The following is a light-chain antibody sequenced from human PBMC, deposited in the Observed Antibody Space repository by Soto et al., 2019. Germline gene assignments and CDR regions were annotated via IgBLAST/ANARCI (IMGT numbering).Light chain of an antibody. CDR3: QSYDTSLSGFYV. J-gene: IGLJ1*01. Sequence: QSVLTQPPSVSGAPGQRVSISCTGSSSNIGAGYNVHWYQQLPGTAPKLLIYDNNNRPSGVPDRFSGSKSGTSAFLAITGLQAEDEADYYCQSYDTSLSGFYVFGTGTKVIVL. CDR1: SSNIGAGYN. V-gene: IGLV1-40*01. CDR2: DNN.